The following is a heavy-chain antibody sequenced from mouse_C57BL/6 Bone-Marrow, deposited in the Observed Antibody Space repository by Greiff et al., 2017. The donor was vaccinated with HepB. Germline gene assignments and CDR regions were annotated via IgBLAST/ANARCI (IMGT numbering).Heavy chain of an antibody. D-gene: IGHD4-1*01. CDR1: GYSITSGYY. V-gene: IGHV3-6*01. Sequence: EVQLQESGPGLVKASQSLSLTCSVTGYSITSGYYWNWIRQFPGNKLEWMGYISYDGSNNYNPSLKNRISITRDTSKNQFFLKLNSVTTEDTATYYCARVGNWDYYAMDYWGQGTSVTVSS. CDR2: ISYDGSN. J-gene: IGHJ4*01. CDR3: ARVGNWDYYAMDY.